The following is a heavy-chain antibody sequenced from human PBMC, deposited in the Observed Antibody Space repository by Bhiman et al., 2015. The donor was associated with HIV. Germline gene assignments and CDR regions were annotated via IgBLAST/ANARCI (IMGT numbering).Heavy chain of an antibody. V-gene: IGHV3-7*05. J-gene: IGHJ4*02. CDR2: IRQDGSEK. CDR3: ATAGYRSSLVPGGMDY. D-gene: IGHD6-13*01. CDR1: GFTFRSYW. Sequence: EVQLVESGGGLVQPGGSLRLSCAASGFTFRSYWMSWVRQAPGKGLEWVANIRQDGSEKYYVDSVKGRFTISRDNAKNSLHLQMNSLRAEDTAVYYCATAGYRSSLVPGGMDYWGQGTLVTVSS.